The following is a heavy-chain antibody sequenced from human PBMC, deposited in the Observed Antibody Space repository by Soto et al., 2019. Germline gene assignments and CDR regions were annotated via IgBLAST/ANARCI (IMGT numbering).Heavy chain of an antibody. V-gene: IGHV3-23*01. Sequence: GGSLRLSCAASGFTFSSYAMSWVRQAPGKGLEWVSAISGSGGSTYYADSVKGRFTISRDNSKNTLYLQMNSLRAEDTAVYYCTPVGYYDSSGYRSPYGMDVWGQGTTVTVSS. CDR2: ISGSGGST. CDR1: GFTFSSYA. J-gene: IGHJ6*02. CDR3: TPVGYYDSSGYRSPYGMDV. D-gene: IGHD3-22*01.